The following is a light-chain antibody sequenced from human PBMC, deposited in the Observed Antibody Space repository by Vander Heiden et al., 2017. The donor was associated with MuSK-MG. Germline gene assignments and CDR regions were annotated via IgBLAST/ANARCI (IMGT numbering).Light chain of an antibody. CDR1: SSNIGGNT. Sequence: QSVLTQPPSASGTPGQRVTISCSGSSSNIGGNTVKWYQQLPGTAPKLLSYSNNQRPSGVPDRFSGSKSGTSGYLAISGLQSEDEADYYCAAWDDSLNGYVFGTGTKVTVL. CDR3: AAWDDSLNGYV. CDR2: SNN. V-gene: IGLV1-44*01. J-gene: IGLJ1*01.